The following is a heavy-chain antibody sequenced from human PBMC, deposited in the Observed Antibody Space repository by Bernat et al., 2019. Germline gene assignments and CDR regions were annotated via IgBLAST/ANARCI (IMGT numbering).Heavy chain of an antibody. CDR2: IYYSGST. CDR3: AGERRECSSTSCRFFDY. V-gene: IGHV4-31*03. CDR1: GGSISSGCYY. D-gene: IGHD2-2*01. Sequence: QVQLQESGPGLVKPSQTLSLTCTVSGGSISSGCYYWSWLRQHPGKGLEWIGYIYYSGSTYYNPSLKSRVTISVDTSKNQFSLKLSSVTAADTAVYYCAGERRECSSTSCRFFDYWGQGTLVTVSS. J-gene: IGHJ4*02.